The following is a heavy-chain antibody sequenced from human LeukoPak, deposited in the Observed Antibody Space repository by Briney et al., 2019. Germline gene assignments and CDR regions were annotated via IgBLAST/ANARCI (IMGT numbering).Heavy chain of an antibody. J-gene: IGHJ4*02. CDR1: GFTFSSYN. D-gene: IGHD3-22*01. CDR2: ISSSSSYI. CDR3: ARESDSSGL. V-gene: IGHV3-21*01. Sequence: GGSLRLSCAASGFTFSSYNMNWVRQAPGKGLEWVSSISSSSSYIYYTDSMKGRFTISRDNAKNSLYLQMNSLRAEDTAVYYCARESDSSGLWGQGTLVTVSS.